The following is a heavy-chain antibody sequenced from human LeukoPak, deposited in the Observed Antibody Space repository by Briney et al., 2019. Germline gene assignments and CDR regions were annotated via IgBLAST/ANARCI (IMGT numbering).Heavy chain of an antibody. J-gene: IGHJ4*02. D-gene: IGHD4-17*01. CDR3: ASNDYVDYFDY. V-gene: IGHV3-7*01. CDR1: GFTFSSYW. CDR2: IKQDGSEK. Sequence: GGSLRLSCAASGFTFSSYWMSWVRQAPGKGLEWVANIKQDGSEKYYVDSVKGRFTISRDNAENSLYLQMNSLRAEDTAVYYCASNDYVDYFDYWGQGTLVTVSS.